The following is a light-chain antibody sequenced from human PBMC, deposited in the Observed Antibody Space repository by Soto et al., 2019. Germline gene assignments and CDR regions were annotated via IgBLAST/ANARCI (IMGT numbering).Light chain of an antibody. J-gene: IGKJ1*01. Sequence: AIGMPQSPSSLCASTGDRVTITCRASQGIGSWLAWYQQKPGKAPKLLIYAASSSQSGVPSRLSGSGSGTDFTLTIRSLKPEDFATYYCQQYYSYSTFGQGTQVDIK. CDR2: AAS. CDR1: QGIGSW. CDR3: QQYYSYST. V-gene: IGKV1-8*01.